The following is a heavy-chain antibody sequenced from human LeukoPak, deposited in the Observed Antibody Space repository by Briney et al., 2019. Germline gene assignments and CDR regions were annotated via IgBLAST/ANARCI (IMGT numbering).Heavy chain of an antibody. Sequence: GASVKVSCKVSGYTLTELSMHWVRQAPGKGLEWMGGFDPEDGEAIYAQKFQGRVTMTEDTSTDTAYMELSSLRSEDTAVCYCARRFGSSGYLDYWGQGTLVTVSS. CDR2: FDPEDGEA. D-gene: IGHD2-15*01. CDR1: GYTLTELS. CDR3: ARRFGSSGYLDY. J-gene: IGHJ4*02. V-gene: IGHV1-24*01.